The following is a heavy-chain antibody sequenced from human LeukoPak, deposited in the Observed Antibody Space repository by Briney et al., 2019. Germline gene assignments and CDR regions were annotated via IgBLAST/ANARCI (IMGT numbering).Heavy chain of an antibody. V-gene: IGHV3-23*01. CDR3: AKSRESYWVPEFDY. J-gene: IGHJ4*02. Sequence: PGGSLRLSCAASGYTFSLYAMTWARQTPAKGLEWVSTIDGDGANTYYADSVRGRFTISRDNSKNTLYLQMNSLRAEDRAVYYCAKSRESYWVPEFDYWGQGTLVTVSS. CDR2: IDGDGANT. D-gene: IGHD1-26*01. CDR1: GYTFSLYA.